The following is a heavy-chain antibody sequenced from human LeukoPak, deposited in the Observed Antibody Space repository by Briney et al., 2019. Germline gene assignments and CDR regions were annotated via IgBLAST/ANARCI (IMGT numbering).Heavy chain of an antibody. CDR3: ARSGGSYYYYYMDV. D-gene: IGHD2-15*01. J-gene: IGHJ6*03. CDR2: ISTSRGT. V-gene: IGHV4-4*07. Sequence: SETLSLICNVSGGSISNSYWAWVRRPAGKGLEWIGRISTSRGTAYNPSLKSRVTISVDNSKNLLSLSLTSVTAAGTAVYYCARSGGSYYYYYMDVWGNGVAVTVSS. CDR1: GGSISNSY.